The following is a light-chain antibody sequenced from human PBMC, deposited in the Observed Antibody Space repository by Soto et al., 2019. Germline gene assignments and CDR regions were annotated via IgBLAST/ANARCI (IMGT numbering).Light chain of an antibody. CDR2: STS. J-gene: IGLJ3*02. Sequence: VVTQEPSLTVSPGGTVTLTCASSTGAVTSGYYPNWFQQKAGQAPRVLIYSTSNKHSWTPARFSGSLLGGKAALTLSGVQPEDEAEYYCLLFYGDAWVFGGGNKLTVL. V-gene: IGLV7-43*01. CDR1: TGAVTSGYY. CDR3: LLFYGDAWV.